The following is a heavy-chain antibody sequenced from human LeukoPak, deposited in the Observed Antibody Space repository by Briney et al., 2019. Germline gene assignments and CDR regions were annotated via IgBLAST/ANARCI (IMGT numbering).Heavy chain of an antibody. Sequence: PGGSLRLSCAASGFSFSHYGMHWVRQAPGKGLEWVAIIWNHGSKSQYADSVKGRFAISRDNSKNTLYLQMNSLRAEDTAVYYCARDGTPQDVWGQGTTVTVSS. CDR3: ARDGTPQDV. D-gene: IGHD1-1*01. V-gene: IGHV3-33*01. CDR1: GFSFSHYG. CDR2: IWNHGSKS. J-gene: IGHJ6*02.